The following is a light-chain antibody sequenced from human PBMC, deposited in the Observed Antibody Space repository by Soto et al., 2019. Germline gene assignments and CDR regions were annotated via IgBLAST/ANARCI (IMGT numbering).Light chain of an antibody. CDR1: QSVSSNY. Sequence: EIVLTQSPGTLPLSPVERATLSCMASQSVSSNYLAWYQQKPGQAPKVLIYRASIRATGIPDRFTGSGSGTDFTLTISRLEPEDFAVYYCQQYGTTRITFGQGTRLEIK. CDR3: QQYGTTRIT. J-gene: IGKJ5*01. V-gene: IGKV3-20*01. CDR2: RAS.